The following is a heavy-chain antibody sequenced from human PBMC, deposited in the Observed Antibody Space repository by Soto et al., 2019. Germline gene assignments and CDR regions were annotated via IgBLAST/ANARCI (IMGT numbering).Heavy chain of an antibody. V-gene: IGHV3-7*05. CDR2: IKQDGSEK. CDR1: GFTFSSYW. Sequence: EVQLVESGGGLVQPGGSLRLSCAASGFTFSSYWMSWVRQAPGKGLEWVANIKQDGSEKYYVDSVKGRFTISRDNAKKSLYLQMNSLRAEDTAVYYCARDPQKVYFYCYGMDVWGQGTTVTVSS. CDR3: ARDPQKVYFYCYGMDV. J-gene: IGHJ6*02.